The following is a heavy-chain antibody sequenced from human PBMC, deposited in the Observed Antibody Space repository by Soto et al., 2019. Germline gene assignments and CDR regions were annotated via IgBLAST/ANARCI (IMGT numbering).Heavy chain of an antibody. V-gene: IGHV2-5*01. J-gene: IGHJ1*01. CDR3: VHVSQYARDWYGGTEYLQH. CDR1: GFSLTTPGVG. Sequence: SGPTLVNPTLTLTLTCTFSGFSLTTPGVGVGWVRQPPGKALEWLALIFWNDDKRYSPSLKRRLTITKDTSSNQVVLAVTSMDPGDTATYYCVHVSQYARDWYGGTEYLQHWGQGTLVTVSS. D-gene: IGHD3-10*01. CDR2: IFWNDDK.